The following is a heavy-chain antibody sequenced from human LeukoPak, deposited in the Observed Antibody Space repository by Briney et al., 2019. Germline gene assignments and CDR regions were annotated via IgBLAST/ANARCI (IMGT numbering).Heavy chain of an antibody. D-gene: IGHD3-16*02. CDR2: ISYDGSNK. Sequence: PGGALRLSCAASGFNLSSYGMHWVRQAPGKGLEWGAVISYDGSNKYYAGSVKGRYTISRDNSKTTLYLQMNSLRAEAAAVYYCAKDQYDYVWGSYRQEYYLDYRGQGTLVTVSS. CDR3: AKDQYDYVWGSYRQEYYLDY. CDR1: GFNLSSYG. V-gene: IGHV3-30*18. J-gene: IGHJ4*02.